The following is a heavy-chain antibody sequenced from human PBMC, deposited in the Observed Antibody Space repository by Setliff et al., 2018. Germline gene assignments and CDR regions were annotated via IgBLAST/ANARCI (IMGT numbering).Heavy chain of an antibody. D-gene: IGHD2-21*02. CDR3: TTDTCCGDPVYYYYGMDV. Sequence: GPPVKVSCKASGGTFRTDGFNWVRQAPGQGLEWMGRIIPVFGTAKYVKKFQGRVTISADESARTAYMQMNSLKIEDTAVYYCTTDTCCGDPVYYYYGMDVWGQGTTVTVSS. V-gene: IGHV1-69*13. CDR1: GGTFRTDG. J-gene: IGHJ6*02. CDR2: IIPVFGTA.